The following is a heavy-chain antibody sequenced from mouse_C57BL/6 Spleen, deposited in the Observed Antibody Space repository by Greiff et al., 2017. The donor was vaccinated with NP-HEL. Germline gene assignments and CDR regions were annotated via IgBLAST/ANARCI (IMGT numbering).Heavy chain of an antibody. D-gene: IGHD1-1*01. CDR2: IYPGDGDT. CDR1: GYAFSSSW. CDR3: ARRYGSSYYAMDY. J-gene: IGHJ4*01. V-gene: IGHV1-82*01. Sequence: QVQLQQSGPELVKPGASVKISCKASGYAFSSSWMNWVKQRPGKGLEWIGRIYPGDGDTNYNGKFKGKATLTADKSSSTAYMQLRSLTSEDSAVYFCARRYGSSYYAMDYWGQGTSVTVSS.